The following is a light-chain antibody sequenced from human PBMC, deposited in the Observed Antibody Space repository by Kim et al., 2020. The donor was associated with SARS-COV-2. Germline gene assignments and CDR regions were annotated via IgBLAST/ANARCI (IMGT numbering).Light chain of an antibody. J-gene: IGKJ4*01. CDR3: LQYYVTPRT. V-gene: IGKV4-1*01. CDR2: WAS. CDR1: QSVLSSSNNKNY. Sequence: DIVMTQSPDSLAVSRGERATINCKSSQSVLSSSNNKNYLAWYQQKPGQPPKLLIYWASTRESGVPDRFSGSGSGTDFTLTISSLQAGDVAVYYCLQYYVTPRTFGGGTKVDIK.